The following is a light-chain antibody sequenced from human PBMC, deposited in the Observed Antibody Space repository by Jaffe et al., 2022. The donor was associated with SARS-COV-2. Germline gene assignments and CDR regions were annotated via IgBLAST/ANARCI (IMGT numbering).Light chain of an antibody. V-gene: IGKV3-20*01. CDR1: QSVSSSY. CDR2: GAS. CDR3: QQYGSSLLGQA. Sequence: EIVLTQSPGTLSLSPGERATLSCRASQSVSSSYLAWYQQKPGQAPRLLIYGASSRATGIPDRFSGSGSGTDFTLTISRLEPEDFAVYYCQQYGSSLLGQAFGQGTKVEIK. J-gene: IGKJ1*01.